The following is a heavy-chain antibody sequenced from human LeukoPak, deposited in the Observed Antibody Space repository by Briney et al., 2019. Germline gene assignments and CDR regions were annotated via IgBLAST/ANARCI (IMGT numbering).Heavy chain of an antibody. CDR3: ARAPGYYYDSSGYYYSIPRPHRDDAFDI. J-gene: IGHJ3*02. V-gene: IGHV1-18*01. CDR1: GYTFTSYG. Sequence: GASVKLSCNASGYTFTSYGISWVRQAPGQGIEWMGWISAYNGNTNYAQKLQGRVTMTTDTSTSTAYMELRSLRSDDTAVYYCARAPGYYYDSSGYYYSIPRPHRDDAFDIWGQGTMVTVSS. CDR2: ISAYNGNT. D-gene: IGHD3-22*01.